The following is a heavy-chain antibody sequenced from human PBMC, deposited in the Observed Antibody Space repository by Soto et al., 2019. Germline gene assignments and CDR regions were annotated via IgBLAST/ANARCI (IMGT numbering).Heavy chain of an antibody. CDR1: GDSISSNQ. J-gene: IGHJ4*02. V-gene: IGHV4-59*01. CDR3: ARDRLGSLDY. Sequence: AETLSLTCTVSGDSISSNQWGWIRQAPGKGLEWIGYVAHNGGTNYNPSLQSRLTVSKDMSRNQFSLKLSSVTAADTAVYYCARDRLGSLDYWGQGTLVTVSS. D-gene: IGHD1-26*01. CDR2: VAHNGGT.